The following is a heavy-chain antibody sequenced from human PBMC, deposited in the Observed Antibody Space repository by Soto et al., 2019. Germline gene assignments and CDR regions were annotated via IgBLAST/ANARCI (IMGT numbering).Heavy chain of an antibody. D-gene: IGHD6-13*01. J-gene: IGHJ4*02. CDR1: GFTVSNNA. Sequence: EVQLVESGGGLVQPGGSLRLSCEASGFTVSNNAMSWVRQGPGKGREWVSRISGPGCITYYADYVKGRFTNSRDNTKNALYLQMSSPRAEDTAVYYLSYATGSSWHFRFDYWGQGTLVTVSS. CDR2: ISGPGCIT. V-gene: IGHV3-23*04. CDR3: SYATGSSWHFRFDY.